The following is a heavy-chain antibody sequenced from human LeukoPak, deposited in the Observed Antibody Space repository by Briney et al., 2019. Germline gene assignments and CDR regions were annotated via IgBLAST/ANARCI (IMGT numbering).Heavy chain of an antibody. V-gene: IGHV1-69*04. CDR2: ISPILGIA. D-gene: IGHD3-10*01. CDR1: GGTFSSYA. CDR3: ARAPGGVPNPWAYYFDY. Sequence: SVKVSCKASGGTFSSYAISWVRQAPGQGLEWMGRISPILGIANYAQKFQGRVTMTADESTSTAYMELSSLRSEATAVYYCARAPGGVPNPWAYYFDYWGQGTLVTVSS. J-gene: IGHJ4*02.